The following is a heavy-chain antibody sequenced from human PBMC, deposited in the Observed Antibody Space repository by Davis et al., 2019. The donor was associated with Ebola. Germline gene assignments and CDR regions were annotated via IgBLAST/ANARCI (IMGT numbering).Heavy chain of an antibody. CDR2: IKSKTDGGTT. J-gene: IGHJ4*02. V-gene: IGHV3-15*01. CDR3: TTDPWLWAYFDY. D-gene: IGHD5-12*01. Sequence: GESLKISCAASGFTFSNAWMSWVRQAPGKGLEWVGRIKSKTDGGTTDYAAPVKGRFTISRDDSKNTLYLQMNSLKTEDTAVYYCTTDPWLWAYFDYWGQGTLVTVSS. CDR1: GFTFSNAW.